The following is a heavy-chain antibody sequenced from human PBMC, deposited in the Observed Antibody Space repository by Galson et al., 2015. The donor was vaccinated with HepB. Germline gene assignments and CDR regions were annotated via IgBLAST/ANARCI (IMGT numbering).Heavy chain of an antibody. Sequence: QAPGKGLEWVSYISPSTIYTNYADSVRGRFTISRDNANNSLFLQMNSLRAEDTAVYYCARGLESDFWTGYYYQGAAFDYWGLGTLVTVSP. J-gene: IGHJ4*02. D-gene: IGHD3/OR15-3a*01. CDR3: ARGLESDFWTGYYYQGAAFDY. V-gene: IGHV3-11*06. CDR2: ISPSTIYT.